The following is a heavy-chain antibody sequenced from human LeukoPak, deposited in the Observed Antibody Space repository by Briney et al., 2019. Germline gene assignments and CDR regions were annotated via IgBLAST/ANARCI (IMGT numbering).Heavy chain of an antibody. Sequence: SETLSLTCTVSGGSISSYYWSWIRQPPGKGLEWIGYIYYSGSTNYNPSLKSRVTISVDTSKNQFSLKLSSVTAADTAVYYCARAEGLRWYLFDYWGQGTLVTVSS. J-gene: IGHJ4*02. V-gene: IGHV4-59*01. CDR1: GGSISSYY. CDR3: ARAEGLRWYLFDY. CDR2: IYYSGST. D-gene: IGHD4-23*01.